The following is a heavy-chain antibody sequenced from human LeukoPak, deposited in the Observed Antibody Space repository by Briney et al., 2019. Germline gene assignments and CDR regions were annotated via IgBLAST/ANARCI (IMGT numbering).Heavy chain of an antibody. Sequence: SETLSLTCTVSGYSISTGYYWDWIRQPPGKGLEWIGTFYHGGSTYYNPSLKSRVTISVDTSKNQFSLKLSSVTAADTAVCYCARERRYYDSSGYLTTCFDYWGQGTLVTVSS. D-gene: IGHD3-22*01. CDR1: GYSISTGYY. CDR3: ARERRYYDSSGYLTTCFDY. J-gene: IGHJ4*02. V-gene: IGHV4-38-2*02. CDR2: FYHGGST.